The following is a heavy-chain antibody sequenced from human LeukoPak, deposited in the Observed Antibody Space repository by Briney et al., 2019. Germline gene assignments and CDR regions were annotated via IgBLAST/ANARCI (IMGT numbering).Heavy chain of an antibody. CDR3: ARAKVYYYDSSGLFDP. CDR1: GGSISSHY. Sequence: SETLSLTCTVSGGSISSHYWSWIRQPPGKGLEWIGYIYYSGSTNYNPSLKSRVTISVDTSKNQFSLKLSSVTAADTAVYYCARAKVYYYDSSGLFDPWGQGTLVTVSS. V-gene: IGHV4-59*11. D-gene: IGHD3-22*01. CDR2: IYYSGST. J-gene: IGHJ5*02.